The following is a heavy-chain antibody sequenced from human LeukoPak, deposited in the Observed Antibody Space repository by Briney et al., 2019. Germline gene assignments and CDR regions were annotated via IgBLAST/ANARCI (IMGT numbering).Heavy chain of an antibody. CDR1: GFTFSSYS. Sequence: PGGYLRLSCAASGFTFSSYSMNWVRQAPGKGLEWVSYISSSSSTIYYADSVKGRFTISRDNAKNSLYLQMNSLRAEDTAVYYCARDKYDFWSGYSYYFDYWGQGTLVTVSS. D-gene: IGHD3-3*01. CDR2: ISSSSSTI. V-gene: IGHV3-48*04. CDR3: ARDKYDFWSGYSYYFDY. J-gene: IGHJ4*02.